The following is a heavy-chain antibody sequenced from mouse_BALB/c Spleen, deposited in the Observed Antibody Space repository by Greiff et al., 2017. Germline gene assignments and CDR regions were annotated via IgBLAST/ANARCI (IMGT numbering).Heavy chain of an antibody. CDR3: ARHVQVSAWFAY. V-gene: IGHV5-12-1*01. CDR1: GFAFSSYD. Sequence: EVMLVESGGGLVKPGGSLKLSCAASGFAFSSYDMSWVRQTPEKRLEWVAYISSGGGSTYYPDTVKGRFTISRDNAKNTLYLQMSSLKSEDTAMYYCARHVQVSAWFAYWGQGTLVTVSA. J-gene: IGHJ3*01. D-gene: IGHD2-14*01. CDR2: ISSGGGST.